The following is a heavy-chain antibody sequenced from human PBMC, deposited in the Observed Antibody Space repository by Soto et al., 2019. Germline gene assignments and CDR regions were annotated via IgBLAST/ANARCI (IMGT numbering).Heavy chain of an antibody. J-gene: IGHJ4*02. Sequence: QVQLVESGGGVVQPGRSLRVSCAASGFTFSSHGMHWVRQAPGKGLEWVAVIWYDGSNKYYGESVQGRFIISRDNSKNTVDMQKNSLRAEDTAIYYCARGGPDKVLDYWGQGTLVTVSS. CDR2: IWYDGSNK. V-gene: IGHV3-33*01. CDR1: GFTFSSHG. D-gene: IGHD2-2*01. CDR3: ARGGPDKVLDY.